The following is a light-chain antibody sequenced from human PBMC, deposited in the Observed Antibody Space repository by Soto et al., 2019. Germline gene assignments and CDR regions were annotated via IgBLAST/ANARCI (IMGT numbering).Light chain of an antibody. CDR3: QQYGSSPRVT. J-gene: IGKJ3*01. CDR2: GAS. V-gene: IGKV3-20*01. CDR1: QSVSSSY. Sequence: EIVLTQSPGTLSLSPGERATLSCRASQSVSSSYLAWYQQKPGQAPRLLIYGASSRATGIPDRFRGSGSGTYFTLTISRLEPEDFAVYYCQQYGSSPRVTFGPGTKVDIK.